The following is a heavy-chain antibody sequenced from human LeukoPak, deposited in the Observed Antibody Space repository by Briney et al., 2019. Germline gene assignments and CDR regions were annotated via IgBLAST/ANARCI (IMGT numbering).Heavy chain of an antibody. V-gene: IGHV1-2*02. CDR2: INCNSGDA. D-gene: IGHD3-10*01. J-gene: IGHJ4*02. CDR1: GYSFTEHY. CDR3: AKDFHYYGSGSYYGPAPDY. Sequence: ASVQVSCKASGYSFTEHYIYWVRQAPGQGLEWVGRINCNSGDANSARKFQGRVTMTRDTSISTAYMELSRLRSDDTAVYYCAKDFHYYGSGSYYGPAPDYWGQGTLVTVSS.